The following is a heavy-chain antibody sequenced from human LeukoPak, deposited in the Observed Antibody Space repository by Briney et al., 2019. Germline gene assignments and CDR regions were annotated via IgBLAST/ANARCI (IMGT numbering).Heavy chain of an antibody. V-gene: IGHV3-30*18. Sequence: PGGSLRLSCAASGFTFSSYAMHWVRQAPGKGLEWVALISYDGSVKYFGDSVTGRFTISRDNSMNTLFLQMNSLRGDDTAVYYCGKESDSSGWNWIDDWGQGSLVTVSS. CDR3: GKESDSSGWNWIDD. CDR1: GFTFSSYA. CDR2: ISYDGSVK. J-gene: IGHJ5*02. D-gene: IGHD6-19*01.